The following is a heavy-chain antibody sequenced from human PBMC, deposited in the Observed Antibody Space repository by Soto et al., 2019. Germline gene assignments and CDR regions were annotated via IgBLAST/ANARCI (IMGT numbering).Heavy chain of an antibody. CDR3: ASQYGQPLIYQGNYYYGMDV. V-gene: IGHV1-2*02. CDR1: GYSFTGYY. Sequence: SVTVSCTTSGYSFTGYYMHWVRQAPGQGLEWMGWINPNSGGTNYAQKFQGRVTMTRDTSISTAYMELSRLRSDDTAVYYCASQYGQPLIYQGNYYYGMDVWGQGTTVTVSS. CDR2: INPNSGGT. J-gene: IGHJ6*02. D-gene: IGHD2-2*02.